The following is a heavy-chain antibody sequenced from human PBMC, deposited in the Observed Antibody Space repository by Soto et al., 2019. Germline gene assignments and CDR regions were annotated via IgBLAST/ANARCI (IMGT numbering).Heavy chain of an antibody. D-gene: IGHD2-15*01. J-gene: IGHJ4*02. Sequence: QVQLQESGPGLVKPSQTLSLTCTVSGGSISSGGYYWSWIRQHPGKGLEWIGYIYYSGGTYYNPSLKSRVTISVDTSKNQFSLKLSSVTAADTAVYYCARDGCSGGSCYHYWGQGTLVTVSS. CDR2: IYYSGGT. CDR1: GGSISSGGYY. V-gene: IGHV4-31*03. CDR3: ARDGCSGGSCYHY.